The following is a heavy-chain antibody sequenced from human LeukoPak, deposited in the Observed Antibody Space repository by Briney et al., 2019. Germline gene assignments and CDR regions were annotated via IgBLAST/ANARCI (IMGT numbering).Heavy chain of an antibody. V-gene: IGHV3-30*18. J-gene: IGHJ4*02. Sequence: GGSLRLSCAASGFTFSTYAMHWVRQAQGQGLDWVAVTSYYGSNSYYADSVKGRFTISRVNSENTLYLQMLSLRTADTAVYYCANQYRSRYYYDRSAYDYWGQGTLVAVSS. D-gene: IGHD3-22*01. CDR3: ANQYRSRYYYDRSAYDY. CDR1: GFTFSTYA. CDR2: TSYYGSNS.